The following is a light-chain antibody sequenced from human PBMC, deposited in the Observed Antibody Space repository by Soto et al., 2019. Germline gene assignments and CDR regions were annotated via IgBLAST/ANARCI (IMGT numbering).Light chain of an antibody. Sequence: QYALTQPASVSGSPGQSITISCTGTSSDIGDHNYVSWYQQHPGKAPKLVLYEVSNRPSGVSDRFSGSKSGNTASLTISGLQAEYEADYYCSSYTTSNTYVFGTGTKLTVL. CDR1: SSDIGDHNY. CDR3: SSYTTSNTYV. V-gene: IGLV2-14*01. CDR2: EVS. J-gene: IGLJ1*01.